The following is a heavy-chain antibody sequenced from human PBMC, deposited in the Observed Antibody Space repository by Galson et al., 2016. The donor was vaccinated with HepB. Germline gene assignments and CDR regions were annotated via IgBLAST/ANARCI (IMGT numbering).Heavy chain of an antibody. CDR1: GDSFKGYY. Sequence: SETLSLTCAVSGDSFKGYYCTWFRQSPGRGLEWIGEINLSGVTNFNPSLRSRVSMSVDTSKNQVFLTVTSVTAADTAVYYCARGDNPDYGDYASAYYYMDVWGKGTTVTVSS. D-gene: IGHD4-17*01. CDR3: ARGDNPDYGDYASAYYYMDV. V-gene: IGHV4-34*01. CDR2: INLSGVT. J-gene: IGHJ6*03.